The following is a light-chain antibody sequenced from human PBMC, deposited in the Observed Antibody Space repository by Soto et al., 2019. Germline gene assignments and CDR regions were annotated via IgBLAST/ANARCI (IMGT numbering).Light chain of an antibody. V-gene: IGLV2-23*02. CDR2: AVS. Sequence: QSALTQPASVSGAPGQSITVACTGTSSDIGSYNLVSWYQHHPGKAPKLMIYAVSKRPSGVSSRFSGSKSGNTASLPISGLQAEDEADYFCCSYAGSSTLLFGGGTKLTVL. J-gene: IGLJ3*02. CDR1: SSDIGSYNL. CDR3: CSYAGSSTLL.